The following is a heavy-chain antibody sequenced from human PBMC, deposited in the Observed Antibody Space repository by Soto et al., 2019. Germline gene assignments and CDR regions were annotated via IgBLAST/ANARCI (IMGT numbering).Heavy chain of an antibody. Sequence: GGSLRLSCAASGFTFSSYAMSWVRQAPGKGLEWVSAISGSGGSTYYADSVKGRFTISRDNSKNTLYLQMNSLRAEDTAVYYCAKEMTTVTRPPGGGDYYYYMDVWGKGTTVTVSS. CDR2: ISGSGGST. J-gene: IGHJ6*03. CDR3: AKEMTTVTRPPGGGDYYYYMDV. CDR1: GFTFSSYA. V-gene: IGHV3-23*01. D-gene: IGHD4-17*01.